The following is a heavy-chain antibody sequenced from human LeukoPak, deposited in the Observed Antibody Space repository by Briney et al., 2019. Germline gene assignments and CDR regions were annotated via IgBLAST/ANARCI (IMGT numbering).Heavy chain of an antibody. J-gene: IGHJ4*02. CDR1: GFAFDDYA. CDR3: ARSRFYFDY. CDR2: ISWNSGSI. Sequence: GGSLRLSCAASGFAFDDYAMHWVRQAPGKGLEWVSGISWNSGSIGYADSVKGRFTISRDNAKNSLYLQLNSLRAEDTAVYYCARSRFYFDYWGQGTLVTVSS. V-gene: IGHV3-9*01.